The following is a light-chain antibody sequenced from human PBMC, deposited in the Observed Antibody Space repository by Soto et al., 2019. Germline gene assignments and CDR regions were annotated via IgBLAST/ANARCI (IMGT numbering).Light chain of an antibody. J-gene: IGKJ4*01. CDR1: QDISNY. Sequence: DIQMTQSPSSLSASVGDRVTITFQARQDISNYLNWYQQEPGKAPKLLIYDASNLETGVPSRFSGSGSGTDFTFTISSLQPEDIATYYCQQYDNLPLTFGGGTKADIK. CDR3: QQYDNLPLT. V-gene: IGKV1-33*01. CDR2: DAS.